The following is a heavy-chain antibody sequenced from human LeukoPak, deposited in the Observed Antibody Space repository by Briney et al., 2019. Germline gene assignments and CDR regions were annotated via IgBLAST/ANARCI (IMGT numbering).Heavy chain of an antibody. J-gene: IGHJ6*02. CDR1: GFTFSNAW. Sequence: PGGSLRLSCAASGFTFSNAWMSWVRQAPGKGLEWVGRIKSKTDGGTTDYAAPVKGRFTISRDDSKNTLYLQMNSLKTEDTAVYYCTTIGTIFGVVIMYYYGMDVWGQGTTVTVSS. V-gene: IGHV3-15*01. CDR3: TTIGTIFGVVIMYYYGMDV. CDR2: IKSKTDGGTT. D-gene: IGHD3-3*01.